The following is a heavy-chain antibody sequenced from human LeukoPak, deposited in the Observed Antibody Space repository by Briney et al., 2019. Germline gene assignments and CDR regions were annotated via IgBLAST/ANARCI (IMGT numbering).Heavy chain of an antibody. V-gene: IGHV4-38-2*01. CDR3: ATLDREYQLLHLLPDNWFDP. CDR2: IYHSGST. D-gene: IGHD2-2*02. Sequence: SETLSLTCAVSGYSISSGYYWGWIRQPPGKGLEWIGSIYHSGSTYYNPSLKSRLTISVDTSKNQFSLKLSSVTAADTAVYYCATLDREYQLLHLLPDNWFDPWGQGTLVTVSS. J-gene: IGHJ5*02. CDR1: GYSISSGYY.